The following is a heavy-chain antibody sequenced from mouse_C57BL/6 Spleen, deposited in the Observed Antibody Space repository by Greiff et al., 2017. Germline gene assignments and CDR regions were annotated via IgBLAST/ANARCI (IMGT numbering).Heavy chain of an antibody. D-gene: IGHD1-1*01. CDR3: ARMTTVVATGYFDY. Sequence: QVQLKQSGAELVKPGASVKISCKASGYAFSSYWMNWVKQRPGKGLEWIGQIYPGDGDTNYNGKFKGKATLTADKSSSTAYMQLSSLTSEDSAVYFWARMTTVVATGYFDYWGQGTTLTVSS. V-gene: IGHV1-80*01. CDR2: IYPGDGDT. CDR1: GYAFSSYW. J-gene: IGHJ2*01.